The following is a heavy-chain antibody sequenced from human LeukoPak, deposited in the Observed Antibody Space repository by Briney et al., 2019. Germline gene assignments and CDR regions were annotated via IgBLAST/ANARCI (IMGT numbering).Heavy chain of an antibody. V-gene: IGHV4-4*07. J-gene: IGHJ6*03. CDR1: GYSISSGYY. CDR2: IYTSGST. Sequence: PSETLSLTCTVSGYSISSGYYWSWIRQPAGKGLEWIGRIYTSGSTNYNPSLKSRVTMSVDTSKNQFSLKLSSVTAADTAVYYCARMARGGYSSWTKNYYYYYYMDVWGKGTTVTVSS. D-gene: IGHD6-13*01. CDR3: ARMARGGYSSWTKNYYYYYYMDV.